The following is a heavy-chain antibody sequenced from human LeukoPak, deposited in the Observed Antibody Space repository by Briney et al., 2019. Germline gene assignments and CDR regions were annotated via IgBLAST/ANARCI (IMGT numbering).Heavy chain of an antibody. D-gene: IGHD5-24*01. V-gene: IGHV4-4*07. CDR1: GDSITYFY. CDR2: IESSGST. J-gene: IGHJ2*01. Sequence: SETLSLTCSVSGDSITYFYWSWIRQAAGKGLEWIGRIESSGSTNYNPSLKSRVTMSVDTSKNQFSLKLSSVTAADTALYYCARGIWEMATIPYWYFDIWGRGTLVTVSS. CDR3: ARGIWEMATIPYWYFDI.